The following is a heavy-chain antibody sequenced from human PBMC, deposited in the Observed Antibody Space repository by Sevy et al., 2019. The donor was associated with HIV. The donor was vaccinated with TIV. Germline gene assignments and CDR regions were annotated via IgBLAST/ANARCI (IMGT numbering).Heavy chain of an antibody. CDR3: ARDLLRCSGGSCYSSLVY. D-gene: IGHD2-15*01. CDR2: IIPIFGTA. Sequence: ASVKVSCKASGGTFSSYAISWVRQAPGQGLEWMGGIIPIFGTANYAQKFQGRVTITADESTSTAYMELSSLRSEDTAVYYCARDLLRCSGGSCYSSLVYWGQGTLVTVSS. V-gene: IGHV1-69*13. J-gene: IGHJ4*02. CDR1: GGTFSSYA.